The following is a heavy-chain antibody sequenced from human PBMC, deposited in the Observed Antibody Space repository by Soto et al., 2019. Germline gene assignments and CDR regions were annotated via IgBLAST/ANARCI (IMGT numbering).Heavy chain of an antibody. Sequence: GGSLRLSCAASGFTFSSYSMNWVRQAPGKGLEWVSYISSSSSTIYYADSVKGRFTISRDNAKNSLYLQMNSLRDEDTAVYCCARPVVVPVAIPRGVYYYYYGMDVWGQGTRVTVSS. CDR2: ISSSSSTI. V-gene: IGHV3-48*02. CDR1: GFTFSSYS. D-gene: IGHD2-2*02. CDR3: ARPVVVPVAIPRGVYYYYYGMDV. J-gene: IGHJ6*02.